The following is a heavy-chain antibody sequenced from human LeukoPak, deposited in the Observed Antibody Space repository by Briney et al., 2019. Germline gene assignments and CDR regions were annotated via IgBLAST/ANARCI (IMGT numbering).Heavy chain of an antibody. J-gene: IGHJ4*02. CDR1: GYTFTGYY. CDR3: ARGGQWLDREIDY. CDR2: IHPKTGGT. V-gene: IGHV1-2*04. Sequence: ASVKVSCKASGYTFTGYYTHWVRQAPGQGLEWMGCIHPKTGGTNYAQRFQGWVTMTRDTSITTAYMELNRLTSDDTAVYFCARGGQWLDREIDYWGQGTLVTVSS. D-gene: IGHD6-19*01.